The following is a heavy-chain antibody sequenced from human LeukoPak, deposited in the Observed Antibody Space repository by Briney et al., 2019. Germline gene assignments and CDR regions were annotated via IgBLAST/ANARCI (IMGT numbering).Heavy chain of an antibody. J-gene: IGHJ3*02. CDR1: GFTFSSYA. D-gene: IGHD5-18*01. CDR2: ISYDGSNK. Sequence: GRSLRLSCAASGFTFSSYAMHWVRQAPGKGLEWVAVISYDGSNKYYADSVKGRFTISRDNSKNTLYLQMNSLRAEDTAVYYCATSRDTAMGAFDIWGQGTMVTVSS. V-gene: IGHV3-30*14. CDR3: ATSRDTAMGAFDI.